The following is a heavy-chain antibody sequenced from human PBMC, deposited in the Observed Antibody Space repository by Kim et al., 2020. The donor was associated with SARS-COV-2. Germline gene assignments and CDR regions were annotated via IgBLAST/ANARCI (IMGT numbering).Heavy chain of an antibody. CDR2: IYYSGST. D-gene: IGHD6-13*01. V-gene: IGHV4-61*01. Sequence: SETLSLTCTVSGGSVSSGSYYWSWIRQPPGKGLEWIGYIYYSGSTNYNPSLKSRVTISVDTSKNQFSLKLSSVTAADTAVYYCARYSSSYNWFDPWGQGTLVTVSS. CDR1: GGSVSSGSYY. J-gene: IGHJ5*02. CDR3: ARYSSSYNWFDP.